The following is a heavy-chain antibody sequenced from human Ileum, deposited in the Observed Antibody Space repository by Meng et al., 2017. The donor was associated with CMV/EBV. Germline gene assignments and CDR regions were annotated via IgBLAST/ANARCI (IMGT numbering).Heavy chain of an antibody. J-gene: IGHJ4*02. CDR3: ARNYGSGNWNFFHY. CDR2: IYTSGTT. V-gene: IGHV4-4*07. Sequence: VQLTDPGPVLVKTSETLSLTGYVSGGSISNYYLSWIRQPAGKGLEWIAHIYTSGTTNYNPSLKSRVTMSVDTSRNQFSLKLTSVTAADTVVYYCARNYGSGNWNFFHYWGQGTLVTVSS. CDR1: GGSISNYY. D-gene: IGHD3-10*01.